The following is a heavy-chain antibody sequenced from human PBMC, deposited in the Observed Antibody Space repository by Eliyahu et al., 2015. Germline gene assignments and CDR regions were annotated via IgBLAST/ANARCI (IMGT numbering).Heavy chain of an antibody. D-gene: IGHD2-8*01. Sequence: QVQLQQWGAGLLKPSETLSLTCAVYGGSFIGYYWTWIRQPPGKGLEWIGEINHSGGTRYNPSLKSRVTISLDTSKSQFSLKLNSVTAADTAVYYCARRGGVDYWGQGTLVTVSS. CDR3: ARRGGVDY. V-gene: IGHV4-34*01. CDR1: GGSFIGYY. CDR2: INHSGGT. J-gene: IGHJ4*02.